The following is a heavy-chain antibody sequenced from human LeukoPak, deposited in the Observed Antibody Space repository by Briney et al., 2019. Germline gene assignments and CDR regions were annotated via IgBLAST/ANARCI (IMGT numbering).Heavy chain of an antibody. CDR3: GRSNCSSTSCYNLSDP. CDR1: GGTFSSYA. J-gene: IGHJ5*02. CDR2: IIPIFGTA. Sequence: SVKVSCKASGGTFSSYAISWVRQAPGQGLEWMEGIIPIFGTANYAQKFQGRVTITADESTSTAYTELSSLRSEDTAVYYCGRSNCSSTSCYNLSDPWGQGTLATVSS. D-gene: IGHD2-2*01. V-gene: IGHV1-69*01.